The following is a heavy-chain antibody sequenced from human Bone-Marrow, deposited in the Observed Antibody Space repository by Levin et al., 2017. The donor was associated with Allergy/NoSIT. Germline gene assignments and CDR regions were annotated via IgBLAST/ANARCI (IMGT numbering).Heavy chain of an antibody. CDR2: IKHDGTAM. J-gene: IGHJ4*02. D-gene: IGHD3-22*01. V-gene: IGHV3-7*01. CDR1: GFNFGSRW. Sequence: HPGESLKISCRASGFNFGSRWMSWVRQAPGKRLEWVAYIKHDGTAMDYVDSVKGRFTISRDNAKNSLYLEMSSLRAEDTAIYFCAVIAWYDKGDRYRQFEDWGQGALVTVSS. CDR3: AVIAWYDKGDRYRQFED.